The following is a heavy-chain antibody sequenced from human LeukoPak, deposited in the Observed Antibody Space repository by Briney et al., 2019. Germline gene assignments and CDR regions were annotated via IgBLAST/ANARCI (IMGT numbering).Heavy chain of an antibody. J-gene: IGHJ4*02. Sequence: GGYLRFSCAAAGFTFSNSRMHWHRQAQGKELVWVSRINPDGSSTRYADSVKGRFNISRDKAKNPLYLQMNSLRAEDTAVYYCARDQGGPRDYWGQGSLVTVSS. CDR1: GFTFSNSR. V-gene: IGHV3-74*01. CDR3: ARDQGGPRDY. CDR2: INPDGSST. D-gene: IGHD3-16*01.